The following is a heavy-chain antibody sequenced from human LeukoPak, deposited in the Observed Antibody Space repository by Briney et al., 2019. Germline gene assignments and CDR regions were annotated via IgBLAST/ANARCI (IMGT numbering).Heavy chain of an antibody. CDR3: ARDGGTRLGFDP. CDR1: SESSGGDD. CDR2: VSPGGST. Sequence: PSETLSLTCAMHSESSGGDDWTWIRQPPGKGLEWIGEVSPGGSTRYNPSLRSRVTISLDTSRSRFSLRLSSVTAADTGVYYCARDGGTRLGFDPWGQGTLVTVSP. V-gene: IGHV4-34*01. J-gene: IGHJ5*02. D-gene: IGHD3-16*01.